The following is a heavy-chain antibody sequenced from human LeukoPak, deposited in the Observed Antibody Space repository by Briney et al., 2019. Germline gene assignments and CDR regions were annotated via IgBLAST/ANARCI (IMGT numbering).Heavy chain of an antibody. CDR3: AREPSSWYVDY. Sequence: GGSLRLSCSASGFTFSDYSMHWVRQAPGKGLVWVSRINSDGSITSHADSVKGRFTISRDNAKNTLYLQMSSLRVEDTAVYFCAREPSSWYVDYWGQGTLVTVSS. D-gene: IGHD6-13*01. V-gene: IGHV3-74*01. CDR2: INSDGSIT. J-gene: IGHJ4*02. CDR1: GFTFSDYS.